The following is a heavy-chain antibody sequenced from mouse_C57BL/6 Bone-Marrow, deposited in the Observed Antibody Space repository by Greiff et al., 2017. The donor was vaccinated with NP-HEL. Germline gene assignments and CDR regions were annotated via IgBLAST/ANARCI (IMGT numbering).Heavy chain of an antibody. J-gene: IGHJ4*01. Sequence: QVHVKQSGAELARPGASVKLSCKASGYTFTSYGISWVKQRTGQGLEWIGEIYPRSGNTYYNEKFKGKATLTADKSSSTAYMELRSLTSEDSAVYFCARQFITTVVGYAMDYWGQGTSVTVSS. V-gene: IGHV1-81*01. D-gene: IGHD1-1*01. CDR3: ARQFITTVVGYAMDY. CDR1: GYTFTSYG. CDR2: IYPRSGNT.